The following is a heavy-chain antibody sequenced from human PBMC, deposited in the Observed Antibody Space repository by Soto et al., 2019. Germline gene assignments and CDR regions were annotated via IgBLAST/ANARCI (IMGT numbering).Heavy chain of an antibody. Sequence: QLQLQESGPGLVKSSETLSLICTVSDDSIRSRTYYWGWIRQPPGKGLEWIGSVYYDGVASYNPPLRSRVTISRDTSNNQFSLKLTSLTAADTAVYFCTRRTNSSSVYPAYYDSWGQGTLVTVSS. V-gene: IGHV4-39*01. CDR1: DDSIRSRTYY. CDR2: VYYDGVA. CDR3: TRRTNSSSVYPAYYDS. J-gene: IGHJ4*02. D-gene: IGHD6-6*01.